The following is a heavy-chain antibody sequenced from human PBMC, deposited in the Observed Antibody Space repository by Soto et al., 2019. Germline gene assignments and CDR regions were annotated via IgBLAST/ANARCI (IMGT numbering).Heavy chain of an antibody. Sequence: PGESLKISCKGSGYSFTSYWIGWVRQMPGKGLEWMGIIYPGDSDTRYSPSFQGQVTISADKSISTAYLQWSSLKASDTAMYYCAAYDFWSGYYTDAFDIWGQGTMVTVSS. CDR1: GYSFTSYW. CDR3: AAYDFWSGYYTDAFDI. CDR2: IYPGDSDT. D-gene: IGHD3-3*01. V-gene: IGHV5-51*01. J-gene: IGHJ3*02.